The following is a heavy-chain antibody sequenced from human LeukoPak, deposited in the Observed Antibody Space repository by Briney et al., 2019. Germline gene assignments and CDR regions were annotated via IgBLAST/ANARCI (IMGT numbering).Heavy chain of an antibody. CDR2: FDPEDGET. V-gene: IGHV1-24*01. CDR1: GYTLTELS. D-gene: IGHD3-3*01. J-gene: IGHJ5*02. CDR3: ARQYYDFWSGYQNWFDP. Sequence: ASVKVSCKVSGYTLTELSMHWVRQAPGKGLEWMGGFDPEDGETIYAQKFQGRVTMTRDTSISTAYMELSRLRSDDTAVYYCARQYYDFWSGYQNWFDPWGQGTLVTVSS.